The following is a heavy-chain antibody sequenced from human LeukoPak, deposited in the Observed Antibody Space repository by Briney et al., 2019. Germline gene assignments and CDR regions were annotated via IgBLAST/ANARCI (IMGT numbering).Heavy chain of an antibody. CDR1: GGSISSYY. D-gene: IGHD6-13*01. CDR3: ARVSSSWYEEYFDY. V-gene: IGHV4-4*07. Sequence: PSETPSLTCTVSGGSISSYYWSWIRQPAGKGLEWIGRIYTSGSTNYNPSLKSRVTMSVDTSKNQFSLKLSSVTAADTAVYYCARVSSSWYEEYFDYWGQGTLVTVSS. J-gene: IGHJ4*02. CDR2: IYTSGST.